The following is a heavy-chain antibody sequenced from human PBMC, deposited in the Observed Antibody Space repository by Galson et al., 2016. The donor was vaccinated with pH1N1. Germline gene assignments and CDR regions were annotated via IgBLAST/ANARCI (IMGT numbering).Heavy chain of an antibody. CDR2: ISPDGTDT. J-gene: IGHJ3*01. V-gene: IGHV3-74*01. D-gene: IGHD7-27*01. CDR3: TAYNWGSPFDV. Sequence: SLRLSCAASGFTFNNYWMYWVRQAPGKGLVWVSRISPDGTDTLNADSVRGRFTITRDNSKNTLFLQMNSLGAEDTARYYCTAYNWGSPFDVWGQGAMVTV. CDR1: GFTFNNYW.